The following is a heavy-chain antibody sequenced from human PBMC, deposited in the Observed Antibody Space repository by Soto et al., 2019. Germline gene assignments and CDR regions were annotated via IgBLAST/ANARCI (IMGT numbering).Heavy chain of an antibody. V-gene: IGHV1-8*02. Sequence: ASVKVYCKASGYNFNTFGIYWVLQATGHGLEWMGWINPNSGNTGYAQELRGRVTMTRNTSNTTAYMELTSLTSDDTGVDYCAGDNLRYWGHGTLVTVAS. CDR2: INPNSGNT. CDR1: GYNFNTFG. J-gene: IGHJ4*01. CDR3: AGDNLRY. D-gene: IGHD3-16*01.